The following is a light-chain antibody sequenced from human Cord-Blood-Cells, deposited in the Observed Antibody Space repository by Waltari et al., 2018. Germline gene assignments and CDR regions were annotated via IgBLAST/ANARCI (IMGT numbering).Light chain of an antibody. V-gene: IGLV2-23*02. CDR2: EVS. CDR1: SSDVGSYNL. CDR3: CSYAGSSTFV. Sequence: PGQSLTISCTGTSSDVGSYNLVSWYQQHPGKAPKLMIYEVSKRPSGVSNRFSGSKSGNTASLTISGLQAEDEADYYCCSYAGSSTFVFGGGTKLTVL. J-gene: IGLJ2*01.